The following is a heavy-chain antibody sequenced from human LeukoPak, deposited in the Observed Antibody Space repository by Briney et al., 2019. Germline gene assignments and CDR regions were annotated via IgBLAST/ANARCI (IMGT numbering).Heavy chain of an antibody. J-gene: IGHJ4*02. CDR2: IIPIFGTA. CDR1: GGTFSSYA. Sequence: SVKVSCKASGGTFSSYAISWVRQAPGQGLEWMGGIIPIFGTANYAQKFQGRVTITTDESTSTAYMELSSLRSGDAAVYYCASVPNYYDSSGYPALWGQGTLVTVSS. D-gene: IGHD3-22*01. CDR3: ASVPNYYDSSGYPAL. V-gene: IGHV1-69*05.